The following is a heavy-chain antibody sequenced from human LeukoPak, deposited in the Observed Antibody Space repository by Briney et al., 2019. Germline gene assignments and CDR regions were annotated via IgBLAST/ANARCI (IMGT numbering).Heavy chain of an antibody. Sequence: PSETLSLTCSVSDDSFSTHYWTWIRHPPGKRLEWIGYISSIGSTNYNPSLKSRVTITVDTSKKQFSLKMTSVTAADTAVYSCARDPTTVTKGFDVWGQGTMVSVSS. CDR3: ARDPTTVTKGFDV. J-gene: IGHJ3*01. V-gene: IGHV4-59*11. CDR1: DDSFSTHY. D-gene: IGHD4-17*01. CDR2: ISSIGST.